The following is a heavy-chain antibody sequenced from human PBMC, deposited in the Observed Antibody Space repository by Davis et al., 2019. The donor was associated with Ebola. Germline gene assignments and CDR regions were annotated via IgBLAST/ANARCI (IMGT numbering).Heavy chain of an antibody. D-gene: IGHD1-26*01. V-gene: IGHV3-9*01. J-gene: IGHJ4*02. CDR1: GFTFDDYA. CDR2: ISWNSGSI. Sequence: GGSLRLSCAASGFTFDDYAMHWVRQAPGKGLEWVSGISWNSGSIGYADSVKGRFTISRDNVKNSLYLQMNSLRAEDTAVYYCAVLPYSGIYGWGQGTPVTVSS. CDR3: AVLPYSGIYG.